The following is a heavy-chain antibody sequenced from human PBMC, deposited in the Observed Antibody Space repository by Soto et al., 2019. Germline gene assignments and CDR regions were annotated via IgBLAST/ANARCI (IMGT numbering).Heavy chain of an antibody. CDR1: GGTFNTYP. Sequence: QVQLVQSGAEVKKPGSSVKVSCKASGGTFNTYPISWVQQVPGQGLEWMGGIMPLYAKPTYAQPFLGRLTIAADEHTSTVYMELSSLRSEDTALYYCASLNNWGSGDGRIDVWGRGTAVSVSS. J-gene: IGHJ6*02. V-gene: IGHV1-69*01. CDR2: IMPLYAKP. D-gene: IGHD7-27*01. CDR3: ASLNNWGSGDGRIDV.